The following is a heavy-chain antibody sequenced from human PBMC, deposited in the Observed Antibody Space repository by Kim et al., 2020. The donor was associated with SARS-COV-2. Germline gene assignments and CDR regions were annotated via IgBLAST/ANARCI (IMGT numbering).Heavy chain of an antibody. D-gene: IGHD3-22*01. J-gene: IGHJ3*02. CDR2: INPNSGGT. V-gene: IGHV1-2*02. CDR1: GYTFTGYY. Sequence: ASVKVSCKASGYTFTGYYMHWVRQAPGQGLEWMGWINPNSGGTNYAQKFQGRVTMTRDTSISTAYMELSRLRSDDTAVYYCARDWARDYYDSSGYYYGLGAFDIWGQGTMVTVSS. CDR3: ARDWARDYYDSSGYYYGLGAFDI.